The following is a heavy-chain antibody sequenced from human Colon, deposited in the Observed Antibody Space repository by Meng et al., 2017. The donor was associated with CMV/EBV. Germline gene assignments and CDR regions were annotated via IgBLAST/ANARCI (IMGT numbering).Heavy chain of an antibody. J-gene: IGHJ6*02. CDR1: AFTFSHYW. Sequence: GESLKISCTASAFTFSHYWMTWVRQPPGKGLGWVANIRSDGTETNHVDSLKGRFTISRDKGKNALYLQMNSLRVEDTAVYYCARHADGGWYAMDVWGHGTTVTVSS. CDR2: IRSDGTET. V-gene: IGHV3-7*02. CDR3: ARHADGGWYAMDV. D-gene: IGHD2-15*01.